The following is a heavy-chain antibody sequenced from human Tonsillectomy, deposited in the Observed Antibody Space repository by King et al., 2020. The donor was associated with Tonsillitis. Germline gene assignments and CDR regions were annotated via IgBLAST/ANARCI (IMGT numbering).Heavy chain of an antibody. Sequence: QLVQSGAEVKKPGSSVKVSCKASGGTFNSYVVSWVRQAPGQGLEWMGRIIPIPGIADYAQKFQGRVTITADKFTSTVYMEVSSLRSEDTAVYYCARDRVGSSSTFDYWGQGTLVTVSS. CDR2: IIPIPGIA. V-gene: IGHV1-69*04. CDR3: ARDRVGSSSTFDY. D-gene: IGHD6-6*01. CDR1: GGTFNSYV. J-gene: IGHJ4*02.